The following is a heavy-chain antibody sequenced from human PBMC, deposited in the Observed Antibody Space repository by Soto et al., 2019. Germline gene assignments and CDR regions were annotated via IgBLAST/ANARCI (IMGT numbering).Heavy chain of an antibody. CDR3: ARXPSHYDFWSGYHNWFDP. J-gene: IGHJ5*02. CDR1: GYTFTGYY. D-gene: IGHD3-3*01. Sequence: ASVEVSCKASGYTFTGYYMHWVRQAPGQGLEWMGWINPNSGGTNYAQKFQGRVTMTRDTSISTAYMELSRLRSDDTAVYYCARXPSHYDFWSGYHNWFDPWGQGTLVTVSS. V-gene: IGHV1-2*02. CDR2: INPNSGGT.